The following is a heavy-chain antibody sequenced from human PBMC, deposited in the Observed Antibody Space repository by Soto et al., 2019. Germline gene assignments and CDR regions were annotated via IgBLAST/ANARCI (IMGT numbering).Heavy chain of an antibody. D-gene: IGHD1-26*01. Sequence: GGSLRLSCAASGFTFSNYAMRWVRQPPGKGLQWVSSISGSDATTYYADSVKGRFTISRDNSKNALYLQMYSLRAEDTAVYYCAKDGSYWDFDYWGPGTMVTVYS. CDR3: AKDGSYWDFDY. CDR2: ISGSDATT. V-gene: IGHV3-23*01. CDR1: GFTFSNYA. J-gene: IGHJ4*02.